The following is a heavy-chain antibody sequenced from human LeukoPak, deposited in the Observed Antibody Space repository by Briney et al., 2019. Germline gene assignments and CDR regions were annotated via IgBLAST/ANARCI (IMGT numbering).Heavy chain of an antibody. CDR2: AYFSGST. D-gene: IGHD6-13*01. CDR1: GGSISSYY. V-gene: IGHV4-59*01. Sequence: SETLSLTCTVSGGSISSYYGSWIRQPPGKGLEWIGYAYFSGSTTYNPSLKSRVTISVDTSKNQFSLKLSSVTAADTAVYYCARGWGYTSKVYFDSWGQGTLVTVSS. J-gene: IGHJ4*02. CDR3: ARGWGYTSKVYFDS.